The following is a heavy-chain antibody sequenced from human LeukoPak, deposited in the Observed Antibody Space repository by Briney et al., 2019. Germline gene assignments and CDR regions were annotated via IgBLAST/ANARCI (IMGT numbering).Heavy chain of an antibody. CDR1: GYSISSGYY. CDR2: IYTSGST. CDR3: ARSSGSYYFYY. J-gene: IGHJ4*02. V-gene: IGHV4-38-2*02. Sequence: SETLSLTCTVSGYSISSGYYWGWIRQPAGKGLEWIGRIYTSGSTYYNPSLKSRVTISVDTSKNQFSLKLSSVTAADTAVYYCARSSGSYYFYYWGQGTLVTVSS. D-gene: IGHD1-26*01.